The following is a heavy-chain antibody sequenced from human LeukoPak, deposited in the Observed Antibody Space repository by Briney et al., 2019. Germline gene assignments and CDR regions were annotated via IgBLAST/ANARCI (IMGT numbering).Heavy chain of an antibody. Sequence: SMKVSCKASGGTFSSYAISWVRQAPGQGLEWMGRIIPILGIANYAQKFQGRVTITADKSTSTAYMELSSLRSEDTAVYYCARVSSGGRYDYWGRGTLVTVSS. J-gene: IGHJ4*02. CDR2: IIPILGIA. CDR3: ARVSSGGRYDY. D-gene: IGHD6-25*01. CDR1: GGTFSSYA. V-gene: IGHV1-69*04.